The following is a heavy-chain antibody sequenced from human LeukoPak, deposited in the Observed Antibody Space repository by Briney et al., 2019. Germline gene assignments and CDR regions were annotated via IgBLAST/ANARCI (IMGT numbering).Heavy chain of an antibody. CDR3: ARHRNGFFYYYYMDV. D-gene: IGHD3-3*01. Sequence: SQTLSLTCTVSGGSISSGGYYWGWIRQPPGKGLEWIGHINYSGITYYSPSLQSRVTISVDTSKNQISLKVNSVTAADTAVYYCARHRNGFFYYYYMDVWGQGTTVTVSS. J-gene: IGHJ6*03. V-gene: IGHV4-39*01. CDR1: GGSISSGGYY. CDR2: INYSGIT.